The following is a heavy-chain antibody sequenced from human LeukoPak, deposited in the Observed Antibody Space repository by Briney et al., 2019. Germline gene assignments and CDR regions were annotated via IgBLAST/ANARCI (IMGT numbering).Heavy chain of an antibody. Sequence: GGSLRLSCAASGFTFSSYEMNWVRRAPGKGLEWVSYISSSGTTIYYADSVKGRFTISRDNAKNSLYLQMNSLRAEDKAVYYCARDSSLYDSSGYLRVWGQGTLVTVSS. J-gene: IGHJ4*02. CDR1: GFTFSSYE. V-gene: IGHV3-48*03. CDR2: ISSSGTTI. CDR3: ARDSSLYDSSGYLRV. D-gene: IGHD3-22*01.